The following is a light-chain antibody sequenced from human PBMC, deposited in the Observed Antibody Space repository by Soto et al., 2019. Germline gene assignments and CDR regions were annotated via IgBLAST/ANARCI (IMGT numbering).Light chain of an antibody. Sequence: EIVMTQSPLSLPVTPGEPASISCRSSQSLLHSNGYTYLDWYLQKPGQSPQLLIYLGFNRTSGVPDRFSGSGSGTDFTLKISRVEAEDVGIYYCMQALQTPPWTFGQGTKVEIK. CDR2: LGF. CDR1: QSLLHSNGYTY. V-gene: IGKV2-28*01. J-gene: IGKJ1*01. CDR3: MQALQTPPWT.